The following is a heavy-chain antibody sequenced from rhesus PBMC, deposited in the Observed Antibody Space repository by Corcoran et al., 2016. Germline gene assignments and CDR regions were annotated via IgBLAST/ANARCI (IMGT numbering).Heavy chain of an antibody. CDR1: GFTFSSYW. Sequence: EVQLVESGGGLAKPGGSLRLSCAASGFTFSSYWMHWVRQAPGKGLVWVSAINSAGSSTYDADSVKGRFTISRENAKNTLYRQMDSLRAEDTAVDYCAREDYYGSAPIRRYYFDYWGQGVLVTVSS. CDR2: INSAGSST. J-gene: IGHJ4*01. D-gene: IGHD3-28*01. CDR3: AREDYYGSAPIRRYYFDY. V-gene: IGHV3-14*01.